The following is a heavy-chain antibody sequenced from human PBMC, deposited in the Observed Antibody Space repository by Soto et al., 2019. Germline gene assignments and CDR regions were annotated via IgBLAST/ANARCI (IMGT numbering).Heavy chain of an antibody. J-gene: IGHJ6*02. V-gene: IGHV4-59*01. Sequence: TSETLALSCTVSGGSIRSYYWSWIRQPPGKGLEWIGYIYYSGSTNYNPSLKSRVTISVDTSKNQFSLKLSSVTAADTAVYYCARERWNYDSSGYWYYGMDVWGQGTTVTVSS. CDR3: ARERWNYDSSGYWYYGMDV. CDR2: IYYSGST. CDR1: GGSIRSYY. D-gene: IGHD3-22*01.